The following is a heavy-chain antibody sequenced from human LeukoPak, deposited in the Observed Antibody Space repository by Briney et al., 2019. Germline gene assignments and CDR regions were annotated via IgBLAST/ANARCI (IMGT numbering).Heavy chain of an antibody. Sequence: SETLSLTCAVYGGSFSGYYWSWIRQPPGKGLEWIGSIYYSGSTYYNPSLKSRVTISVDTSKNQFSLKLSSVTAADTAVYYCARDQSYNWFDPWGQGTLVTVSS. J-gene: IGHJ5*02. CDR3: ARDQSYNWFDP. CDR1: GGSFSGYY. CDR2: IYYSGST. V-gene: IGHV4-34*01.